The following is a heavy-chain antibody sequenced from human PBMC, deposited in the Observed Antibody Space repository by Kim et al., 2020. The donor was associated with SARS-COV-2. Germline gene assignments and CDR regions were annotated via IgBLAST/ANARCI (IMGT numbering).Heavy chain of an antibody. CDR2: IYYSGST. D-gene: IGHD4-4*01. CDR1: GGSISSYY. Sequence: SETLSLTCTVSGGSISSYYWSWIRQPPGKGLEWIGYIYYSGSTNYNPSLKSRVTISVDTSKNQFYLKLSSVTAADTAVYYCARETTTVSAHWFDPWGQGTLVTVSS. V-gene: IGHV4-59*01. J-gene: IGHJ5*02. CDR3: ARETTTVSAHWFDP.